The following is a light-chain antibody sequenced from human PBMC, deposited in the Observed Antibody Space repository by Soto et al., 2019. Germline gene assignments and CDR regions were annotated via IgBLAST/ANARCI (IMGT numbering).Light chain of an antibody. V-gene: IGLV1-44*01. CDR3: QSYDSSRSPLYV. Sequence: QSVLTQPPSASGTPGQRVTISCSGSSSNIGINTVNWYQQFPGTAPKVLIYLNDQRPSGVPDRFSGSKSGTSASLAITGLQAEDEADYYCQSYDSSRSPLYVFGTGTKVTVL. CDR1: SSNIGINT. CDR2: LND. J-gene: IGLJ1*01.